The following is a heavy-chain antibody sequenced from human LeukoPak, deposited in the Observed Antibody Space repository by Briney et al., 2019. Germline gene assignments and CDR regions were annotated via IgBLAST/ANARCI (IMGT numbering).Heavy chain of an antibody. D-gene: IGHD6-19*01. J-gene: IGHJ4*02. V-gene: IGHV4-39*01. CDR2: IYYTGST. CDR3: VKSGGYGLIDY. CDR1: GASISGSGYY. Sequence: SETLSLTCAVSGASISGSGYYLGWIRQPPGKRLEWIGNIYYTGSTYYNASLQSRVTISIDMSKNQFSLRLSSVTAADTAMYYCVKSGGYGLIDYWGQGTLVTVSS.